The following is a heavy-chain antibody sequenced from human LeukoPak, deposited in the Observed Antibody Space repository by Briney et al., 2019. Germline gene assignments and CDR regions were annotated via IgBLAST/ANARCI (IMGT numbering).Heavy chain of an antibody. V-gene: IGHV3-33*01. Sequence: GGSLRLSCAASGFTFSSYGMHWVRQAPGEGLEWVAVIWYDGSNKYYADSVKGRFTISRDNSKNTLYLQMNSLRAEDTAVYYCARGASSGWYGGFDYWGQGTLVTVSS. D-gene: IGHD6-19*01. CDR2: IWYDGSNK. J-gene: IGHJ4*02. CDR1: GFTFSSYG. CDR3: ARGASSGWYGGFDY.